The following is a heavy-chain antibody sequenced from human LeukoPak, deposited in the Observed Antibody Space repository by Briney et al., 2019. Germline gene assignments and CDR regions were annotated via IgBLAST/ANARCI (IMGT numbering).Heavy chain of an antibody. CDR2: INPNSGGT. V-gene: IGHV1-2*02. CDR1: GYTFTGYY. D-gene: IGHD2-2*01. CDR3: ARDLIVVVPAAISVWFDP. Sequence: EASVKLSCKASGYTFTGYYMQWVRQAPGQGLERMGWINPNSGGTNYAQKFQGRVTMTRDTSISTAYMELSRLRSDDTAVYYCARDLIVVVPAAISVWFDPWGQGTLVTVSS. J-gene: IGHJ5*02.